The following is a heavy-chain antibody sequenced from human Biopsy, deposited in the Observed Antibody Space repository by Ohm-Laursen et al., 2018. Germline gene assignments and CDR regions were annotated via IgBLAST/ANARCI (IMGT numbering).Heavy chain of an antibody. D-gene: IGHD2-2*01. CDR1: GGSISSSTTYY. V-gene: IGHV4-39*07. CDR2: IYNTETT. Sequence: GTLSLTCGVSGGSISSSTTYYWAWLRQPPGKGLEWIGSIYNTETTYYNPSLKSRVTVSIHTSRNQFSLKLTSVTAADTAVYYCARDNIPYCTSTSCDLFGMDVWGQGTTVTVSS. J-gene: IGHJ6*02. CDR3: ARDNIPYCTSTSCDLFGMDV.